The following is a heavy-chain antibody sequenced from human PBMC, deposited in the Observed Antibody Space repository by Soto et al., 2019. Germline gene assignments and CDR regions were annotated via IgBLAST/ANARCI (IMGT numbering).Heavy chain of an antibody. CDR2: ISYDGSNK. V-gene: IGHV3-30-3*01. CDR1: GFTFSSYA. Sequence: QVQLVESGGGVVQPGRSLRLSCAASGFTFSSYAMHWVRQAPGKGLEWVAVISYDGSNKYYADSVKGRFTIFRDNTKTLYLQMNGRRGEDTAVYYCVRDKSPYSSGWHNRHFDYWGQGTLVTVSS. D-gene: IGHD6-19*01. J-gene: IGHJ4*02. CDR3: VRDKSPYSSGWHNRHFDY.